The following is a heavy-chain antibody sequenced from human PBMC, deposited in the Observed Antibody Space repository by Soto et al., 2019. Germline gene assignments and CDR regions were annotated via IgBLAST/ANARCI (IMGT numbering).Heavy chain of an antibody. CDR3: ARGITIYYGMDV. CDR1: GGTFSSYT. V-gene: IGHV1-69*02. CDR2: IIPILGIA. D-gene: IGHD3-9*01. Sequence: QVQLVQSGAEVKKPGSSVKVSCKASGGTFSSYTISWVRQAPGQGLEWMGRIIPILGIANYAQKFQGRVTITADKSTSTAYMELSSLRSEDTAMYYCARGITIYYGMDVWGQGTTVTVSS. J-gene: IGHJ6*02.